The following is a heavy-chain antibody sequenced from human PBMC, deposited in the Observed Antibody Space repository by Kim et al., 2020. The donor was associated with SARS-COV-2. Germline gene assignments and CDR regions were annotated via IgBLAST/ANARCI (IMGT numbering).Heavy chain of an antibody. CDR1: GFTFSSYA. J-gene: IGHJ6*02. CDR2: ISSNGGST. CDR3: ARDRDYYYGMDV. V-gene: IGHV3-64*01. Sequence: GGSLRLSCAASGFTFSSYAMHWVRQAPGKGLEYVSAISSNGGSTDYANSVKGRFTISRDNSKNTLYLQMGSLRAEDMAVYYCARDRDYYYGMDVWGQGTTVTVSS. D-gene: IGHD3-10*01.